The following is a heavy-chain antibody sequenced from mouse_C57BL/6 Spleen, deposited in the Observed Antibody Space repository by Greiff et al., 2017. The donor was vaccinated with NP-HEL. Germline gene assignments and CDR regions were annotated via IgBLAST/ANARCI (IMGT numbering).Heavy chain of an antibody. CDR1: GFSLTSYG. V-gene: IGHV2-2*01. Sequence: VQLQQSGPGLVQPSQSLSITCTVSGFSLTSYGVHWVRQSPGKGLEWLGVIWSGGSTDYNAAFISRLSISKDNSKSQVFFKMNSLQADDTAIYYCARIRYGSTYYYAMDYWGQGTSVTVSS. CDR2: IWSGGST. D-gene: IGHD1-1*01. J-gene: IGHJ4*01. CDR3: ARIRYGSTYYYAMDY.